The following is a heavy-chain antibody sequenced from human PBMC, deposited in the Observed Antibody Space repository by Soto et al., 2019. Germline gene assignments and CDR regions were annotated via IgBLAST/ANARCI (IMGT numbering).Heavy chain of an antibody. Sequence: ASVKVSCKVSGYTLTELSMHWVRQAPGKGLEWMGGFDPEDGETIYAQKFQGRVTMTEDTSTDTAYMELSSLRSEDTAVYYCATSPYYYDSSGSYAQLLTYWGQGTLVTVSS. D-gene: IGHD3-22*01. CDR2: FDPEDGET. CDR3: ATSPYYYDSSGSYAQLLTY. CDR1: GYTLTELS. V-gene: IGHV1-24*01. J-gene: IGHJ4*02.